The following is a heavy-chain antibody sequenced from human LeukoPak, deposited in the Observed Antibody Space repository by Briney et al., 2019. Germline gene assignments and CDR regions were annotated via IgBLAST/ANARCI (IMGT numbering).Heavy chain of an antibody. Sequence: ASVKVSCKASGYTFTSYDINWVRQATGQGLEWMGWMNPNSGNTGYAQKFQGRVTITRNTSISTAYMELSSLRSEDTAVYYCARGISQRTSPILEFLEWLSYPYYFDSWGKGTLVTVSS. CDR1: GYTFTSYD. CDR3: ARGISQRTSPILEFLEWLSYPYYFDS. V-gene: IGHV1-8*03. CDR2: MNPNSGNT. J-gene: IGHJ4*02. D-gene: IGHD3-3*02.